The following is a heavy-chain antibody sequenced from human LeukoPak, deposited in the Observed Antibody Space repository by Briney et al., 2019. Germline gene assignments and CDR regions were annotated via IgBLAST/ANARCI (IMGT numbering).Heavy chain of an antibody. CDR3: ARDVEVCKIGACYWTTFDC. D-gene: IGHD2-21*02. Sequence: PGGSLRLSCAASGFTFSSYAMTWVRQAPERGLEWVSSISRSGGNTYYADSVKGRFSLSRDTSSDTLYLQMNSLRAEDTAVYYCARDVEVCKIGACYWTTFDCWGREPWSPSPQ. V-gene: IGHV3-23*01. J-gene: IGHJ4*02. CDR2: ISRSGGNT. CDR1: GFTFSSYA.